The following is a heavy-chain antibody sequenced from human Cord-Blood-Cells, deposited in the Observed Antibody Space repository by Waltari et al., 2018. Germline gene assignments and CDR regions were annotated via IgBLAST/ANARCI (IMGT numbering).Heavy chain of an antibody. Sequence: QVQLQESGPGLVKPSETLSLTCAVSGYSISSGYYWGWIRQPPGKGLEWIGRIYHSGGTYYHPSLKRRVTISVDTSKNQFSLKLSSVTAADTAVYYCARVEAYSSSWYAFDIWGQGTMVTVSS. CDR3: ARVEAYSSSWYAFDI. CDR2: IYHSGGT. D-gene: IGHD6-13*01. V-gene: IGHV4-38-2*01. CDR1: GYSISSGYY. J-gene: IGHJ3*02.